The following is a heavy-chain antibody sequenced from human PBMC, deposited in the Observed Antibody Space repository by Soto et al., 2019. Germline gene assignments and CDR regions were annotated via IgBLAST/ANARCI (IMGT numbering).Heavy chain of an antibody. V-gene: IGHV2-5*02. CDR1: GFSLSTSGVG. J-gene: IGHJ6*02. CDR3: AHRAEDIGAYGMDV. CDR2: IYWDDDK. Sequence: QITLKESGPTLVKPTQTLTLTCTFSGFSLSTSGVGVGWIRQPPGKALEWLALIYWDDDKRYSPSLKSRLTITKDTSKNQVVLTMTNMDPMDTATYYCAHRAEDIGAYGMDVWGQGTTVTVSS. D-gene: IGHD2-15*01.